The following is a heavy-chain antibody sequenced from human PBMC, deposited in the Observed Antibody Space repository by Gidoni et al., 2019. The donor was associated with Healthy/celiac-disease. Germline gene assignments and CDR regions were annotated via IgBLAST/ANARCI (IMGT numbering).Heavy chain of an antibody. Sequence: EVQLVQSGAEVQKPGASLKISCKGSGYRCTSYWIGWVRQMPGKGLEWMGIIYTGDSDTRYSPSFQGQVTISADKSISTAYLQWSSLKASDTAMYYCARSLGYYYYYMDVWGKGTTVTVSS. V-gene: IGHV5-51*01. J-gene: IGHJ6*03. CDR1: GYRCTSYW. CDR3: ARSLGYYYYYMDV. D-gene: IGHD7-27*01. CDR2: IYTGDSDT.